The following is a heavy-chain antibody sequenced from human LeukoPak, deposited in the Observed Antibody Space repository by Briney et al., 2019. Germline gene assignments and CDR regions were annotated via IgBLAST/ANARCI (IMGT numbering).Heavy chain of an antibody. CDR1: GFTVSSNY. Sequence: PGGSLRLSCAASGFTVSSNYMSWVRQAPGKGLEWVSVIYSGGSTYYADSVKGRFTISRDNSKNTLYLQMSSLRAEDTAVYYCVKDLSGSYTFDYWGQGTLVTVSS. D-gene: IGHD1-26*01. CDR3: VKDLSGSYTFDY. J-gene: IGHJ4*02. V-gene: IGHV3-53*05. CDR2: IYSGGST.